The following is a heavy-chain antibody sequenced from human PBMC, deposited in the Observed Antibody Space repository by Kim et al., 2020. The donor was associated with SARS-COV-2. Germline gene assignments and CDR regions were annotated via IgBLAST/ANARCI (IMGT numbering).Heavy chain of an antibody. CDR3: ARDSNYGDWEYYYFDY. J-gene: IGHJ4*02. V-gene: IGHV3-11*01. D-gene: IGHD4-17*01. Sequence: SVKGRFTISRDNAKNSLYLQMNSLRAEDTAVYYCARDSNYGDWEYYYFDYWGQGTLVTVSS.